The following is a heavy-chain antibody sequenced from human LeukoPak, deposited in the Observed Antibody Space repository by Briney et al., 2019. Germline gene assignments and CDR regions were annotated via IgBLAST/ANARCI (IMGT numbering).Heavy chain of an antibody. CDR2: VNNDGSRT. J-gene: IGHJ4*02. CDR3: ARSSYPYYFDY. CDR1: GHRFSSYW. V-gene: IGHV3-74*03. Sequence: SGGSLRLSCGASGHRFSSYWMHWVRQAPGKGRMWVSRVNNDGSRTTYADCEEGRFTISRENARNTLYLKMNGLRAEDTAVYYCARSSYPYYFDYWGQGTLVTVS. D-gene: IGHD6-19*01.